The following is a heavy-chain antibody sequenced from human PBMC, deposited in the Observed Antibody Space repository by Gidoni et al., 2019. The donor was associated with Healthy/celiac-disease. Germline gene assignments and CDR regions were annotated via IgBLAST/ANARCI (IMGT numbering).Heavy chain of an antibody. V-gene: IGHV4-59*01. Sequence: QVQLQESGPGLVKPSETLSLTCTVSGGSISSYYWSWIRQPPGKGLEWIGYIYYSGSTNYNPSLKSRVTISVDTSKNQFSLKLSSVTAADTAVYYCARVRELLPDYWGQGTLVTVSS. J-gene: IGHJ4*02. CDR1: GGSISSYY. D-gene: IGHD1-26*01. CDR3: ARVRELLPDY. CDR2: IYYSGST.